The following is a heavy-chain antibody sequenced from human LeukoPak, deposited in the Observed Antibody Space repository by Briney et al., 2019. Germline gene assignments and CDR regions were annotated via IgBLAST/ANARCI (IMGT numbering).Heavy chain of an antibody. CDR1: GGSISSGSYY. D-gene: IGHD4-17*01. Sequence: SETLSLTCTVSGGSISSGSYYWSWIRQPAGKGLEWIGRIYTSGSTNYNPSLKSRVTISVDTSKNQFSLKLSSVTAADTAVYYCASTDPRHDGFDLWGPGTKVTVS. CDR3: ASTDPRHDGFDL. CDR2: IYTSGST. J-gene: IGHJ3*01. V-gene: IGHV4-61*02.